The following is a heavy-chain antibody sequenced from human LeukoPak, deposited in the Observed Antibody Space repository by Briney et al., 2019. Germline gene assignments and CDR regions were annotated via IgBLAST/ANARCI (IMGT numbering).Heavy chain of an antibody. CDR2: IKSKADAGTT. V-gene: IGHV3-15*01. D-gene: IGHD2-15*01. Sequence: PGRSLRLSCAASGFTFSSYGMHWVRQAPGKGLEWVGRIKSKADAGTTDYAAPVKGRFTISRDDSKNTLYLQMNSLKIEDTAVYHCTIDHIYSGGFYYNDWFDPWGQGTLVTVSS. CDR1: GFTFSSYG. CDR3: TIDHIYSGGFYYNDWFDP. J-gene: IGHJ5*02.